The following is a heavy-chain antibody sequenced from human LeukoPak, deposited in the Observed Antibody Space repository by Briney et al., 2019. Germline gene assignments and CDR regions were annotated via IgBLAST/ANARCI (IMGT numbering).Heavy chain of an antibody. CDR3: ARDHFTVAGNLDF. CDR1: GFTFSSYE. J-gene: IGHJ4*02. D-gene: IGHD6-19*01. Sequence: GGSLRLSCAASGFTFSSYEMNWVRQAPGKGLEWVSYISSSGGTIFYSDSVKGRFTISRDNAKNSLYLQMNSLRAEDTAVYYCARDHFTVAGNLDFWGQGTLVTVSS. V-gene: IGHV3-48*03. CDR2: ISSSGGTI.